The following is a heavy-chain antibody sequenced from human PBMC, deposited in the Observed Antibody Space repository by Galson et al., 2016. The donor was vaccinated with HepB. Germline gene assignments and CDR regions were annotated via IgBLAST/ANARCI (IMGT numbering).Heavy chain of an antibody. CDR1: GFTFSNFA. V-gene: IGHV3-23*01. CDR2: IGGSGMST. J-gene: IGHJ4*02. D-gene: IGHD2-2*01. CDR3: ARVPLLPAAHFDS. Sequence: SLRLSCAVSGFTFSNFAMSWVRQTPGKGLEWVSAIGGSGMSTFYADSVKGRFTISRDTSRNTLFLQMNSLRAEDTAIYYCARVPLLPAAHFDSLGQGALVTVSS.